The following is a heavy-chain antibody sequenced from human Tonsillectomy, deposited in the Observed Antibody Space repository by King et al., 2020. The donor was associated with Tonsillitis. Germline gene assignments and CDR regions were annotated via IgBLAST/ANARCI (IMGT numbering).Heavy chain of an antibody. V-gene: IGHV4-34*01. J-gene: IGHJ4*02. CDR1: GGSFSGYY. D-gene: IGHD1-1*01. CDR3: ARVKSRRYDY. Sequence: VQLQQWGAGLLKPSETLSLTCAVYGGSFSGYYWSWIRQPPGKGLEWIGEINHSGSTNYNPSLKSRVTVSVDTSKNQFSLKLSSVTAADTAVYYCARVKSRRYDYWGQGTLVTVSS. CDR2: INHSGST.